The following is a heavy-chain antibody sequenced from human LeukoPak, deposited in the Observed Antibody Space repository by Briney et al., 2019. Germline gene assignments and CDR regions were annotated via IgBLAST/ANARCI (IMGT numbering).Heavy chain of an antibody. J-gene: IGHJ4*02. D-gene: IGHD5-12*01. CDR1: GFTFSSYA. CDR3: ARGQRGYSGYDHYYFGY. CDR2: ISSNGGST. Sequence: GGSLRLSCAASGFTFSSYAMHWVRQAPGKGLEYVSAISSNGGSTYYANSVKGRFTISRDSSKNTLYLQMGSLRAEDMAVYYCARGQRGYSGYDHYYFGYWGQGTLVTVSS. V-gene: IGHV3-64*01.